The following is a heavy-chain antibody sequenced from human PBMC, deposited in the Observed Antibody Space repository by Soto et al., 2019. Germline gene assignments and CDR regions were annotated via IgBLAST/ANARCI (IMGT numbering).Heavy chain of an antibody. D-gene: IGHD5-18*01. Sequence: GGSLRLSCTASGFTFGDYAMSWFRQAPGKGLEWVGFIRSKAYGGTTEYAASVKGRFTISRDDSKSIAYLQMNSLKTEDTAVYYCTRAEIQLWLGDYFDYWGQGTLVTVSS. J-gene: IGHJ4*02. CDR1: GFTFGDYA. CDR3: TRAEIQLWLGDYFDY. CDR2: IRSKAYGGTT. V-gene: IGHV3-49*03.